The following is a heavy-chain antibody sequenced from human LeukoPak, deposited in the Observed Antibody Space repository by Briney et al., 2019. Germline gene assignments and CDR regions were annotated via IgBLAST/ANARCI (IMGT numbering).Heavy chain of an antibody. CDR1: GFTFSSYA. V-gene: IGHV3-23*01. CDR3: AKSRITMVRGVITNFDY. CDR2: ISGSGGST. D-gene: IGHD3-10*01. Sequence: GGSLILSCAASGFTFSSYAMSWVRQAPGKRLEWVSAISGSGGSTYYADSVKGRFTISRANSKNPLYLQMNSLRAEDTAVYYCAKSRITMVRGVITNFDYWGQGTLVTVSS. J-gene: IGHJ4*02.